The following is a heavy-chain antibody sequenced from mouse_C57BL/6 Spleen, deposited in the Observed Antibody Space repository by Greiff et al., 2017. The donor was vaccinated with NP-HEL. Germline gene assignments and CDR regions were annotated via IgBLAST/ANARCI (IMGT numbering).Heavy chain of an antibody. CDR2: ISSGSSTI. V-gene: IGHV5-17*01. CDR1: GFTFSDYG. CDR3: AREGLGPDY. D-gene: IGHD3-3*01. Sequence: EVKLMESGGGLVKPGGSLKLSCAASGFTFSDYGMHWVRQAPEKGLEWVAYISSGSSTIHYADTVKGRFTISRDNAKNTLFLQMTSLRSEDTAMYYCAREGLGPDYWGQGTTLTVSS. J-gene: IGHJ2*01.